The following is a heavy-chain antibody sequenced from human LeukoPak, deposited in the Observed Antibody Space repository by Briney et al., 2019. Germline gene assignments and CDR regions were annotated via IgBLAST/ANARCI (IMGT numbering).Heavy chain of an antibody. Sequence: SETLSLTCTVSGGSISSSSYYWGWIRQPPGKGLEWIGSIYYSGSTYYNPSLKSRVTISVDTSKNQFSLKLSSVTAADTAVYYCASALELLTTVDYWGQGTLVTVSS. D-gene: IGHD2-15*01. CDR1: GGSISSSSYY. V-gene: IGHV4-39*07. CDR2: IYYSGST. CDR3: ASALELLTTVDY. J-gene: IGHJ4*02.